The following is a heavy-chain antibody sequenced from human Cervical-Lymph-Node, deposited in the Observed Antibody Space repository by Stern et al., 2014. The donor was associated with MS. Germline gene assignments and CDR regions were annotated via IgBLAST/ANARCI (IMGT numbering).Heavy chain of an antibody. J-gene: IGHJ6*02. CDR3: ARALGPMNFYYYYPMDV. Sequence: QVQLQESGPGLVKPSQTLSLSCFVSDDSIYSAGYYWTWTRQRPGKGLEWLGVISKNGNTYYNPSLQSRVTLSVNPSKGQFSLNLSSVTAADTAVYYCARALGPMNFYYYYPMDVWGQGTTVIVSS. CDR1: DDSIYSAGYY. D-gene: IGHD3-3*01. V-gene: IGHV4-31*03. CDR2: ISKNGNT.